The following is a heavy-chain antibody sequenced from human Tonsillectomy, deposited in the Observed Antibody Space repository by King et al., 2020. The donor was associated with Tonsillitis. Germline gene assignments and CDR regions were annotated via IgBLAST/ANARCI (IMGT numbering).Heavy chain of an antibody. CDR2: IYHSGTT. Sequence: VQLQESGPGLVKPSGTLALTCGVSGGSISSSNWWSWVRQPPGKGLEWIGEIYHSGTTNYNPSFKSRVTISVDKSKIQFSLKLKSVTAADTAVYYCARVGSDIILVPATMPDDYMDVWGKGTTVTVSS. CDR1: GGSISSSNW. V-gene: IGHV4-4*02. CDR3: ARVGSDIILVPATMPDDYMDV. D-gene: IGHD2-2*01. J-gene: IGHJ6*03.